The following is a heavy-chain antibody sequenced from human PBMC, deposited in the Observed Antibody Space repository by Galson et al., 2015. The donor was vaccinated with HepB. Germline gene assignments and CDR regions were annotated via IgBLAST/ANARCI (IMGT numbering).Heavy chain of an antibody. CDR3: AKRMFPDIVVVVAGFDY. V-gene: IGHV3-30*02. J-gene: IGHJ4*02. D-gene: IGHD2-15*01. Sequence: SLRLSCAASGFTFSSYGMHWVRQAPGKGLEWVAFIRYDGSNKYYADSVKGRFTISRDNSKNTLYLQMNSLRAEDTAVYYCAKRMFPDIVVVVAGFDYWGQGTLVTVSS. CDR1: GFTFSSYG. CDR2: IRYDGSNK.